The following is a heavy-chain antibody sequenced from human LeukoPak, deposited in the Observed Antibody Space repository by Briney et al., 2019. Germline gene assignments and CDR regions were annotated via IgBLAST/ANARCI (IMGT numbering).Heavy chain of an antibody. CDR3: ARGMTGDDGFDY. D-gene: IGHD7-27*01. CDR1: GYTFTGYY. CDR2: INPNSGGT. J-gene: IGHJ4*02. Sequence: ASVKVSCKASGYTFTGYYMHWVRQAPGQGLEWMGWINPNSGGTNYAQKFQGRVTMTRDASISTAYMELSRLRSDDTAVYYCARGMTGDDGFDYWGQGTLVTVSS. V-gene: IGHV1-2*02.